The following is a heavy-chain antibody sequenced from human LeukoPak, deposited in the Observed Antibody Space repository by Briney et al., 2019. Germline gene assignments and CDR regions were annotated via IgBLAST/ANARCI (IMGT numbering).Heavy chain of an antibody. CDR3: AKWGDYDALTGYYVPDY. J-gene: IGHJ4*02. CDR2: ILGSGGST. V-gene: IGHV3-23*01. CDR1: GFTFSNYA. Sequence: GGSLRLSCAASGFTFSNYAMSWVRQAPGKGLEWVSAILGSGGSTYYADTVKGRFTVSRDNSKSTLYLQMNSLRAEDTALYYCAKWGDYDALTGYYVPDYWGQGTLVTVSS. D-gene: IGHD3-9*01.